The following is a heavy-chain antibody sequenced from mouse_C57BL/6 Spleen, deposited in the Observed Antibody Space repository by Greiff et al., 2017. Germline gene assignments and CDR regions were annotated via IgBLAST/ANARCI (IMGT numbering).Heavy chain of an antibody. CDR1: GYTFTSYW. CDR3: ARTSGSSLYWYFDV. Sequence: QVQLQQSGAELAKPGASVKLSCKASGYTFTSYWMHWVKQRPGQGLEWIGEIDPSDSYTNYNQKFKGKSTLTVDKSSSTAYMQLSSLTSEDSAVYYCARTSGSSLYWYFDVWGTGTTVTVSS. J-gene: IGHJ1*03. V-gene: IGHV1-69*01. D-gene: IGHD1-1*01. CDR2: IDPSDSYT.